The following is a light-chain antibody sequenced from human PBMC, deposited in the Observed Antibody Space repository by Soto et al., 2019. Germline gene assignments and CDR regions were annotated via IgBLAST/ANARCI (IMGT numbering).Light chain of an antibody. CDR2: EVS. CDR3: SSYTSSSTYVV. V-gene: IGLV2-14*01. CDR1: SSDVGGYNY. J-gene: IGLJ2*01. Sequence: QSALTQPASVSGSPGQSITISCTGTSSDVGGYNYVSWYQQHPGKAPKLMIYEVSNRPSGVSNRFSGSKSGNTASLTISGLQAEDEADYYCSSYTSSSTYVVFGXGTKVTVL.